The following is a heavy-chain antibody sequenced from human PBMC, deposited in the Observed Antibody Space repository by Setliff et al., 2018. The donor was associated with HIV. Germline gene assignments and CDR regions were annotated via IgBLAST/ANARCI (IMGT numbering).Heavy chain of an antibody. V-gene: IGHV4-59*05. Sequence: SETLSLTCTVSGGSISTYYWSWIRQSPDKGLEWIGSIYHDWTAYYKPSLKSRVTISIDTSKNQFSLQLTSVTAADTAVYYCVNPSGAMGDFDSWGQGTLVTVSS. CDR3: VNPSGAMGDFDS. CDR1: GGSISTYY. CDR2: IYHDWTA. D-gene: IGHD3-16*01. J-gene: IGHJ4*02.